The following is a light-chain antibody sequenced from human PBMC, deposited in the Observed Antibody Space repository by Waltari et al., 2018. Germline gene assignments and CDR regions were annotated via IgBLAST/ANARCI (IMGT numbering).Light chain of an antibody. CDR3: QHYNRFPFT. J-gene: IGKJ2*01. CDR2: AAS. CDR1: QSISSY. V-gene: IGKV1-39*01. Sequence: DIQMTQSPSSLSASVGDRVTITCRASQSISSYLNWYQQKPGKAPKLLIYAASSLQSGVPSRFSGSGSGTDFTLTISSLQPEDFATYYCQHYNRFPFTFGQGTKVEFK.